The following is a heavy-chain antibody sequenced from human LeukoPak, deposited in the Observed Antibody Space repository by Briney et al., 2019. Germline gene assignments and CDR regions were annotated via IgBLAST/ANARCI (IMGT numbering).Heavy chain of an antibody. J-gene: IGHJ3*02. D-gene: IGHD3-16*01. Sequence: ASVKVSCKASGYTFTSYGISWVRQAPGQGLEWMGWISAYNGNTNYAQKLQGRVTMTTDTSTSIAYMELRSLRSDDTAVYYCARDYDYVWGSPGSAFDIWGQGTMVTVSS. CDR2: ISAYNGNT. CDR3: ARDYDYVWGSPGSAFDI. CDR1: GYTFTSYG. V-gene: IGHV1-18*01.